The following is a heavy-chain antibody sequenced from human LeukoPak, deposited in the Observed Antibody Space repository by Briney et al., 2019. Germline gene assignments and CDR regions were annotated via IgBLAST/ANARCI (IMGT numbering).Heavy chain of an antibody. D-gene: IGHD6-13*01. V-gene: IGHV3-30*18. J-gene: IGHJ5*02. CDR2: ISYDGSNK. Sequence: PGRSLRLSCAASGFTFSSYGMHWVRQAPGKGLEWVAVISYDGSNKYYADSVKGRFTISRDNSKNTLYLQMNSLRAEDTAVYYCAKDELAAAAWEDWFDPWGQGTLVTVSS. CDR1: GFTFSSYG. CDR3: AKDELAAAAWEDWFDP.